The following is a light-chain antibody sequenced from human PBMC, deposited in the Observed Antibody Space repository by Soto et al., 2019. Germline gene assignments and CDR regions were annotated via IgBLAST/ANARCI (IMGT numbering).Light chain of an antibody. J-gene: IGKJ1*01. CDR2: GAS. Sequence: EIVLTQSPGTLSLSPGERATLSCRASQSVSNNYLAWYQQKPGQAPRLLIYGASNRATGIPDRFSGSGCGTDFTLTISRLEPEDCAVYYCQQFGSSGTFGQGTKVEIK. CDR3: QQFGSSGT. V-gene: IGKV3-20*01. CDR1: QSVSNNY.